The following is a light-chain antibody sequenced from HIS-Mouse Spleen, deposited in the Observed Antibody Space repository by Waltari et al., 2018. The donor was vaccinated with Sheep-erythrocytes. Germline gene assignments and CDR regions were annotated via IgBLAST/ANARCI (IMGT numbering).Light chain of an antibody. CDR3: CSYAGSSTWV. V-gene: IGLV2-23*01. Sequence: QSALTQPASVSGSPGQSITISCTGTSRDVGRYNLVSWYQQHPGKAPKLMIYEGSKRPSGVSNRFSDSKSGNTASLTISGLQAEDEADYYCCSYAGSSTWVFGGGTKLTVL. J-gene: IGLJ3*02. CDR1: SRDVGRYNL. CDR2: EGS.